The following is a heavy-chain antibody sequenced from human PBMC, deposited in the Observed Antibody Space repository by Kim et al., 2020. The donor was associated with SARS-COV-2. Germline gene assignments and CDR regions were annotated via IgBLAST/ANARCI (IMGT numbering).Heavy chain of an antibody. D-gene: IGHD3-3*01. CDR3: AKTPRKISGYYYYYMDV. J-gene: IGHJ6*03. Sequence: GGSLRLSCAASGFTFSNCAMSWVRQAPGKGLEWVSAISGSGGTTYYADSVKGRFTISRDNSKNTLYLQMNSLRAEDTAVYYCAKTPRKISGYYYYYMDVWGKGTTVTVSS. CDR2: ISGSGGTT. V-gene: IGHV3-23*01. CDR1: GFTFSNCA.